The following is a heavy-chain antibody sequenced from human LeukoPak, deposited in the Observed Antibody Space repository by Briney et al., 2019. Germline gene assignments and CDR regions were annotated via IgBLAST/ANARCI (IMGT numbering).Heavy chain of an antibody. CDR3: ARHPRITIFGVGPPYYFDY. J-gene: IGHJ4*02. D-gene: IGHD3-3*01. CDR2: IYPGDSDT. CDR1: GYSFTSYW. V-gene: IGHV5-51*01. Sequence: GESLKISCKGSGYSFTSYWIGWVRQMPGKGLAWMGIIYPGDSDTRYSPSFQGQVTISADKSISTAYLQWSSLKASDTAIYYCARHPRITIFGVGPPYYFDYWGQGTLVTVSS.